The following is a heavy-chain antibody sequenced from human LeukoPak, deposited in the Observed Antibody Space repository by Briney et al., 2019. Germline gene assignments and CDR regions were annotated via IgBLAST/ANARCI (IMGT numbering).Heavy chain of an antibody. CDR3: VIDLGDYNDF. CDR2: INTQGTYT. Sequence: PGRSLRLSCAVSGIAFSSYWMHWVRQDPGRGLLWVPRINTQGTYTNYADSVKGRFTISRDNAKNTLYLQMSSLRADDTAVYYCVIDLGDYNDFWGQGTLVSVSS. V-gene: IGHV3-74*01. J-gene: IGHJ4*02. CDR1: GIAFSSYW. D-gene: IGHD2-15*01.